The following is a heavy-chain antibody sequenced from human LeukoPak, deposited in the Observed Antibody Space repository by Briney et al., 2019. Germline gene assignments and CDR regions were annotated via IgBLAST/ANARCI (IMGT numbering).Heavy chain of an antibody. CDR1: GGSISGYY. CDR2: IYYGGST. V-gene: IGHV4-59*01. CDR3: ARDLGRGYCSSTSCQPDRLNWSDP. Sequence: PSETLSLTCTVSGGSISGYYWSWIRQPPGKGLEWIGYIYYGGSTNYNPSLKSRVTISVDTSKNQFSLKVSSVTAADTAVYYCARDLGRGYCSSTSCQPDRLNWSDPWGQGTLVIVSS. D-gene: IGHD2-2*01. J-gene: IGHJ5*02.